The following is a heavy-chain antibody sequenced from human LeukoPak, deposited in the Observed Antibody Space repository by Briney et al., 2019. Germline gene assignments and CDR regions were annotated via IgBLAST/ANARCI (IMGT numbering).Heavy chain of an antibody. D-gene: IGHD3-22*01. CDR1: GGSVSSGSYY. CDR2: IYYSGST. CDR3: ARGQYYYDSSGYYPAFDY. V-gene: IGHV4-61*01. J-gene: IGHJ4*02. Sequence: SETLSLTCTVSGGSVSSGSYYWSWIREPPGKGLEWIGYIYYSGSTNYNPSLKSRVTISVDTSKNQFSLRLSSVTAADTAVYYCARGQYYYDSSGYYPAFDYWGQGTLVTVSS.